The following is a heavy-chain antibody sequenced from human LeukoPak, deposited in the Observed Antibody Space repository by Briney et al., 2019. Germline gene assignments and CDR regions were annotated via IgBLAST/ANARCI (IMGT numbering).Heavy chain of an antibody. Sequence: ASVKVSCKTSGYTFTTFGITWVRQAPGQGLEWMGWISPYNSNTYYAQNLQGRVTMTTDTSTSTTYMELRSLRSDDTAVYYCARDLKRGYSSGRYSWGTGSSNDFWGQGTLVTVSS. CDR2: ISPYNSNT. J-gene: IGHJ4*02. CDR3: ARDLKRGYSSGRYSWGTGSSNDF. D-gene: IGHD6-19*01. CDR1: GYTFTTFG. V-gene: IGHV1-18*01.